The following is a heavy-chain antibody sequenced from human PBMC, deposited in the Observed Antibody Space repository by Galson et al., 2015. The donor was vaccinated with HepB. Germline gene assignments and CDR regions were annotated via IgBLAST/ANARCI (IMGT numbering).Heavy chain of an antibody. J-gene: IGHJ4*02. CDR1: GFTFSSYG. CDR2: ISYDGSNK. Sequence: SLRLSCAASGFTFSSYGMHWVRQAPGKGLEWVAVISYDGSNKYYADSVKGRFTISRDNSKNTLYLQMNSLRAEDTAVYYCANPSMTTVTRGADYWGQGTLVTVSS. D-gene: IGHD4-17*01. CDR3: ANPSMTTVTRGADY. V-gene: IGHV3-30*18.